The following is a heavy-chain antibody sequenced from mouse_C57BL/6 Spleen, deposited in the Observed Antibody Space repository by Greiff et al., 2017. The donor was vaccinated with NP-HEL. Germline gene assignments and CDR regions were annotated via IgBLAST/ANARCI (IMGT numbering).Heavy chain of an antibody. Sequence: QVQLQQSGPELVKPGASVKISCKASGYAFSSSWMNWVKQRPGKGLEWIGRIYPGDGDTNYNGKFKGKATLTADKSSSTAYMQLSILTSEDSAVYYCAIYYGNYVFDYWGQGTTLTVSS. D-gene: IGHD2-1*01. CDR2: IYPGDGDT. J-gene: IGHJ2*01. CDR1: GYAFSSSW. CDR3: AIYYGNYVFDY. V-gene: IGHV1-82*01.